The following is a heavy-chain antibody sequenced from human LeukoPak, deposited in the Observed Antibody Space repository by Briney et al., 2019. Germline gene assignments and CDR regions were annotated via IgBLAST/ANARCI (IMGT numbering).Heavy chain of an antibody. CDR2: ISAYNGNT. J-gene: IGHJ4*02. CDR1: GYTFTSYG. V-gene: IGHV1-18*03. D-gene: IGHD6-19*01. Sequence: ASVKVSCKASGYTFTSYGISWVRQAPGQGLEWMGWISAYNGNTNYAQKLQGRVTMTTDTSTSTAYMELRSLRSDDMAVYYCARDRKIFQYSSGWYRSGATYYFDYWGQGTLVTVSS. CDR3: ARDRKIFQYSSGWYRSGATYYFDY.